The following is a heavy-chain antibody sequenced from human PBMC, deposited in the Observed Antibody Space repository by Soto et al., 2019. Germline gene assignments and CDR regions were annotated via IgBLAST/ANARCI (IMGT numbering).Heavy chain of an antibody. D-gene: IGHD3-10*01. CDR2: IYYSGST. V-gene: IGHV4-39*01. CDR1: GGSISSSSYY. J-gene: IGHJ5*02. CDR3: ASHVLLWVWFDP. Sequence: SETLSLTCTVSGGSISSSSYYWGWFRQPPGKGLEWIGSIYYSGSTYYNPSLKSRVTISVDTSKNQFSLNLSSVTAADTAVYYCASHVLLWVWFDPWGQGTLVTVSS.